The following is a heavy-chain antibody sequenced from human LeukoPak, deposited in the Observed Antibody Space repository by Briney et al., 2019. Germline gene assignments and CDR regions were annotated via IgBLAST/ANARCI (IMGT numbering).Heavy chain of an antibody. CDR3: ARGSSSWPDAFDI. V-gene: IGHV3-21*01. D-gene: IGHD6-13*01. Sequence: GGSLRLSCAASGFTFSTYSMNWVRQAPGKGLEWVSSISSSGTYIYYADSVKGGFTMSRDNAKNSLYLQMNSLRAEDTAVYYCARGSSSWPDAFDIWGQGTMVTVSS. CDR2: ISSSGTYI. J-gene: IGHJ3*02. CDR1: GFTFSTYS.